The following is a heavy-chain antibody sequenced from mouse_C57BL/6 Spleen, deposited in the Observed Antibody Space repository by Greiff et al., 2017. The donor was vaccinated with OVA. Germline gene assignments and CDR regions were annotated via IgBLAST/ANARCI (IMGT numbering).Heavy chain of an antibody. V-gene: IGHV1-82*01. CDR2: IYPGDGDT. J-gene: IGHJ2*01. CDR1: GYAFSSSW. CDR3: ARDDYDKGLFDY. Sequence: QVQLKESGPELVKPGASVKISCKASGYAFSSSWMNWVKQRPGKGLEWIGRIYPGDGDTNYNGKFKGKATLTADKSSSTAYMQLSSLTSEDSAVYFCARDDYDKGLFDYWGQGTTLTVSS. D-gene: IGHD2-4*01.